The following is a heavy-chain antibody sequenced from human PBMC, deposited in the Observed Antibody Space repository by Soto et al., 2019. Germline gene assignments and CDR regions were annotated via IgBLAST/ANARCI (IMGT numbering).Heavy chain of an antibody. Sequence: GDSFKISCKGSGYSFTNYWIGWVRQMPGKGLEWMGIIYPGDSDTRYNPSFQGQVTISVDKSINTAYLQWSSLKTSDTAMYYCARRASSYDDYWGQGTLVSVSS. CDR1: GYSFTNYW. J-gene: IGHJ4*02. V-gene: IGHV5-51*01. CDR2: IYPGDSDT. D-gene: IGHD3-16*01. CDR3: ARRASSYDDY.